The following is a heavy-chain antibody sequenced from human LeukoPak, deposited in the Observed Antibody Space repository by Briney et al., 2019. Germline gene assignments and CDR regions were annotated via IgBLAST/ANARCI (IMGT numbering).Heavy chain of an antibody. CDR3: ARDRGRYYYGSGSYSGPDY. Sequence: GGSLRLSCAASGFTFSSYAMHWVRQAPGKGLEWVAVISYDGSNKYYADSVKGRFTISRDNSKNTLYLQMNSLRAEDTAVYYCARDRGRYYYGSGSYSGPDYWGQGTLVTVSS. CDR1: GFTFSSYA. V-gene: IGHV3-30*04. CDR2: ISYDGSNK. J-gene: IGHJ4*02. D-gene: IGHD3-10*01.